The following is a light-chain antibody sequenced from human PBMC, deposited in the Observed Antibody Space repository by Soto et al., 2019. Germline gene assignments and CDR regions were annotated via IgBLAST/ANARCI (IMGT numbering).Light chain of an antibody. V-gene: IGKV3-20*01. Sequence: EVVLTQSPATLSLSTGEGATFSCRVSQSINYKSLFWYQRKFDQAPRLFVYNTSARTTSTPDGFSGSGSGEDFTLIFSELDREYFAVYCCHYYGGPFIFGPGTKVDFK. J-gene: IGKJ3*01. CDR1: QSINYKS. CDR3: HYYGGPFI. CDR2: NTS.